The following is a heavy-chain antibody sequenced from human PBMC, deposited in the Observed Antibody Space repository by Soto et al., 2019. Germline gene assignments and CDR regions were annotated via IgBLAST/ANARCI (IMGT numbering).Heavy chain of an antibody. D-gene: IGHD5-18*01. Sequence: EVQLVESGGGLIQPGGSLRLSCAASGFSVSSNYMSWVRQSPGKGLEWISVTYSGGNTYETDSVKGRFTISRDNSKNPLYLQMNSLRAEDTAMYYSTRENGYTTRFDYWDQGTLVTVSS. CDR1: GFSVSSNY. CDR2: TYSGGNT. V-gene: IGHV3-53*01. CDR3: TRENGYTTRFDY. J-gene: IGHJ4*02.